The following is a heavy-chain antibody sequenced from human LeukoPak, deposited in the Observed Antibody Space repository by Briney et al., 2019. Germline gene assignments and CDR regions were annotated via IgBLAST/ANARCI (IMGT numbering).Heavy chain of an antibody. Sequence: GGSLRLSCAASGFTFSSYGMHWVRQAPGKGLEWVAVISYDGSNKYYADSVKGRFTISRDNSKNTLYLQMNSLRAEDTAVYYCAKDRQEVAVAGTGALDYWGQGTLVTVSS. J-gene: IGHJ4*02. CDR3: AKDRQEVAVAGTGALDY. CDR2: ISYDGSNK. D-gene: IGHD6-19*01. V-gene: IGHV3-30*18. CDR1: GFTFSSYG.